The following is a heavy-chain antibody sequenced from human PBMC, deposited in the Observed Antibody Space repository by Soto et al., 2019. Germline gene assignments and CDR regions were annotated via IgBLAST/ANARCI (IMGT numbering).Heavy chain of an antibody. J-gene: IGHJ5*02. V-gene: IGHV4-59*08. CDR2: IYYTGST. CDR3: ASAHDYGDYGALRA. D-gene: IGHD4-17*01. Sequence: SETLSLTCTVSGGSISSYYWSWIRQPPGKGLEWIGYIYYTGSTNYNPSLKSRVTISLDTSKNQFSLKLSSVTAADTAVYYCASAHDYGDYGALRAWGQGTLVTVSS. CDR1: GGSISSYY.